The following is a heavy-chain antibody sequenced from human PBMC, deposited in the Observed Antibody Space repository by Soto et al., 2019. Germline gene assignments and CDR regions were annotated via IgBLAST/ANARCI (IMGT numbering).Heavy chain of an antibody. CDR2: ISSGGST. J-gene: IGHJ4*02. CDR1: GGSISYSGYY. D-gene: IGHD2-21*02. V-gene: IGHV4-31*03. Sequence: QVQLQESGPGLVKPSQTLSLTCSVSGGSISYSGYYWSWIRLHPGKGLDWIGFISSGGSTYYDPSLKSRATISIDTSLNQFSLRLTFVTAADTAVYYCARDQCTGGYCYSSYWGQGTLVTVSS. CDR3: ARDQCTGGYCYSSY.